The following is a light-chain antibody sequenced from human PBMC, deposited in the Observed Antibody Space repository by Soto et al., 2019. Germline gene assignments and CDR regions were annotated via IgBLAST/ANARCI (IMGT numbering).Light chain of an antibody. V-gene: IGKV3-20*01. Sequence: EILLTQSPGTLSFSPCEIATLSCSASQSFTIIFFAWYQQRPGQAPRLLMYGASNRATGIPDRFSGSASGKDRNGSVSGKDFSLNITGVEPEDSAVYYCHHCGSSMWTFGQGTKVDIK. J-gene: IGKJ1*01. CDR1: QSFTIIF. CDR2: GAS. CDR3: HHCGSSMWT.